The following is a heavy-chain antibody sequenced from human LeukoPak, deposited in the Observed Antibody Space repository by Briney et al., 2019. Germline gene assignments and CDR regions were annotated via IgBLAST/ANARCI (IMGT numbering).Heavy chain of an antibody. D-gene: IGHD5-24*01. CDR2: IRYEGSNK. CDR3: AKAMAPFDY. Sequence: GRSLRLSCAASAFTFSSYGMHWVSQAPGKGMEWGAFIRYEGSNKYYADSVKGRFTIYRDNSKNTLYLQMNSLRAEDTAVYYCAKAMAPFDYWGRGTLVTVSS. CDR1: AFTFSSYG. J-gene: IGHJ4*02. V-gene: IGHV3-30*02.